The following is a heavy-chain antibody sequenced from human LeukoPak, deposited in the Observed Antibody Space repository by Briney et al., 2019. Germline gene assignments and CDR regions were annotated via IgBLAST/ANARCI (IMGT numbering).Heavy chain of an antibody. CDR1: GFTFSSYG. D-gene: IGHD3-16*01. V-gene: IGHV3-30*02. Sequence: VQPGGSLRLSCAASGFTFSSYGMHWVRQAPGKGLEWVAFIRYDGSNKYYADSVKGRFTISRDNSKNTLYLQMNSLRADDTAVYYCAKDGRDLRAYFDYWGQGTLVTVSS. J-gene: IGHJ4*02. CDR2: IRYDGSNK. CDR3: AKDGRDLRAYFDY.